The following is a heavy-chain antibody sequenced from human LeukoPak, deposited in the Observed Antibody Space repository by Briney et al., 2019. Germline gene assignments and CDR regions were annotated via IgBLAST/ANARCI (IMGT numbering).Heavy chain of an antibody. D-gene: IGHD4-23*01. Sequence: SETLSLTCTVSGGSVSSYHWGWIGQPPGKGLEWIGHISYSGSTNYNPSLKSRVTISVDTSKNQFSLRLSSVTAADTAVYYCVRSGGLWGQGTMVTVSS. J-gene: IGHJ3*01. CDR2: ISYSGST. CDR3: VRSGGL. V-gene: IGHV4-59*02. CDR1: GGSVSSYH.